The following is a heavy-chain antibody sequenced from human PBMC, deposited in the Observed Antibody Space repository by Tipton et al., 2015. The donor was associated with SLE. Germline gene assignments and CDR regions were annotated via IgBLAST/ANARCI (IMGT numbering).Heavy chain of an antibody. V-gene: IGHV4-59*11. CDR2: IYYTGST. J-gene: IGHJ5*02. CDR1: GGSISSHY. Sequence: TLSLTCTVSGGSISSHYWSWIRQPPGKGLERIGFIYYTGSTNYNPSLKSRVTISVDTSKNQFSLKLSSVTAADTAVYYCARTLWDYYDSSGYYWWFDPWGQGTLVTVSS. D-gene: IGHD3-22*01. CDR3: ARTLWDYYDSSGYYWWFDP.